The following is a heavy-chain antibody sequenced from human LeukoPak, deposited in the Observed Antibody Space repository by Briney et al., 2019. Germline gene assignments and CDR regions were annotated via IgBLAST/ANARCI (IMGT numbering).Heavy chain of an antibody. V-gene: IGHV3-30-3*01. CDR2: ISYDGSNK. D-gene: IGHD6-19*01. CDR3: ARAYKDRSLAGKKEFFQH. J-gene: IGHJ1*01. Sequence: SGRSLRLSCAASGFTFSSYAMHWVRQAPGKGLEWVAVISYDGSNKYYADSVKGRFTISRDNANNFLYLQMNSLRAEDTALYYCARAYKDRSLAGKKEFFQHWGQGTLVTVSS. CDR1: GFTFSSYA.